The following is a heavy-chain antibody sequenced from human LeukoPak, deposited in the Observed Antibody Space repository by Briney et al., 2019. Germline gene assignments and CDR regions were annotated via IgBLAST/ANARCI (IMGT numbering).Heavy chain of an antibody. Sequence: SETLSLTCTVSGGSISSSSYYWGWIRQPPGKGLEWIGSIYYSGSTYYNPSLKSRVTISVDTSKNQFSLKLSSVTAADTAVYYCARYSYGTFDYWGQGTLVTVSS. CDR3: ARYSYGTFDY. CDR2: IYYSGST. CDR1: GGSISSSSYY. J-gene: IGHJ4*02. V-gene: IGHV4-39*07. D-gene: IGHD5-18*01.